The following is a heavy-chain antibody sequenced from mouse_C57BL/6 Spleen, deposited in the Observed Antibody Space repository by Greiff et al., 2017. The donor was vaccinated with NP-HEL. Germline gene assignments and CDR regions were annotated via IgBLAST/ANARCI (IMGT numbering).Heavy chain of an antibody. CDR3: ARASASHYFDY. J-gene: IGHJ2*01. Sequence: QVQLKESGAELVKPGASVKISCKASGYAFSSYWMNWVKQRPGKGLEWIGQIYPGDGDTNYNGKFKGKATLTVDKSSSTAYMQLSSLTAEDSAVYFCARASASHYFDYWGKGTTVTVSS. D-gene: IGHD6-1*01. CDR1: GYAFSSYW. V-gene: IGHV1-80*01. CDR2: IYPGDGDT.